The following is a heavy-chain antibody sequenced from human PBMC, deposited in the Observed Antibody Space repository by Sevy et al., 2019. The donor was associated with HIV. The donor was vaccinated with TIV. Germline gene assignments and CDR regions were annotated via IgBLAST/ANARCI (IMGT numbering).Heavy chain of an antibody. V-gene: IGHV4-59*01. J-gene: IGHJ6*02. Sequence: TLSLTCSVSGGSISTYYWSWIRQPPGKGLECIGSIYYSGRTYYNPSLKSRVTISVDMSKNQFSLKLRSVTAADTAVYYCARVIMSTASWGMDVWGQGTTVTVSS. CDR1: GGSISTYY. CDR3: ARVIMSTASWGMDV. D-gene: IGHD3-16*02. CDR2: IYYSGRT.